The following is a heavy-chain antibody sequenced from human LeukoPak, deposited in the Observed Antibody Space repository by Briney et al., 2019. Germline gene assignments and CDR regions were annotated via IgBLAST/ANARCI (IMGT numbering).Heavy chain of an antibody. D-gene: IGHD3-10*01. Sequence: SETLSLTCTVSGGSISSSSYYWGWIRQPPGKGLEWIGSIYYSGSIYYNPSLKSRVTISVDTSKNQFSLNLSSVTAADTAVYYCARVGFGRYYYYMDVWGKGTTVTVSS. CDR3: ARVGFGRYYYYMDV. V-gene: IGHV4-39*01. J-gene: IGHJ6*03. CDR1: GGSISSSSYY. CDR2: IYYSGSI.